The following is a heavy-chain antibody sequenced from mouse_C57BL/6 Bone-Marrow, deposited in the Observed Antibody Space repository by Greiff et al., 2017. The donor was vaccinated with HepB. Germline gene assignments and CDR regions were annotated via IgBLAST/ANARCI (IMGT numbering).Heavy chain of an antibody. CDR3: ARGMDYPFAY. J-gene: IGHJ3*01. D-gene: IGHD2-4*01. Sequence: QVQLKQSGAELVKPGASVKMSCKASGYTFTSYWITWVKQRPGQGLEWIGDIYPGSGSTNYNEKFKSKATLTVDTSSSTAYMQLSSLTSEDSAVYYCARGMDYPFAYWGQGTLVTVSA. CDR2: IYPGSGST. V-gene: IGHV1-55*01. CDR1: GYTFTSYW.